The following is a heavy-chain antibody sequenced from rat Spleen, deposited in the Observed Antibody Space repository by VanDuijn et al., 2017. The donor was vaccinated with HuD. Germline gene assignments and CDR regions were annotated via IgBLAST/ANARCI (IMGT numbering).Heavy chain of an antibody. J-gene: IGHJ2*01. V-gene: IGHV5-25*01. Sequence: EVQLVESGGGLVQPGRSLTLSCAASGFTFSDYYMAWVRQAPTRGLEWVASISTGGGNTYYPDSVKGRFTISRDNAKSTLYLQMDSLRSEDTATYYCARHGDYYGIYPFDYWGQGVLVTVSS. CDR2: ISTGGGNT. CDR3: ARHGDYYGIYPFDY. CDR1: GFTFSDYY. D-gene: IGHD1-8*01.